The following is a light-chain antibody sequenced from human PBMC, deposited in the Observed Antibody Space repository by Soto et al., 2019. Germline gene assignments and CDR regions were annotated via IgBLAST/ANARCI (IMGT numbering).Light chain of an antibody. CDR3: QQFNNWPRT. V-gene: IGKV3-15*01. Sequence: EIAMTQSPATLSVSPGERATLSCRASQSVSSKLGWYQQQPGQAPRLLIYDASTRATGIPARFSGSGFGTEFTLTISSLQSEDFAVYYFQQFNNWPRTFGQGTTVEI. CDR1: QSVSSK. J-gene: IGKJ1*01. CDR2: DAS.